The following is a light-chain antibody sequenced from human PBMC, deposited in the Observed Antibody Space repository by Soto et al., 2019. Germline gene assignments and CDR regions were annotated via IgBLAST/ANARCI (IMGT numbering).Light chain of an antibody. CDR1: SSNIGSNT. V-gene: IGLV1-44*01. Sequence: QSVLTQPPSASGTPGQRVTISCSGSSSNIGSNTVNWYQQLPGTAPKLLIYSNNQGPSGVPDRFSGSKSGTSASLAISGLQSEDEADYYWAAWDDSLNGRVFGGGTKVTVL. J-gene: IGLJ3*02. CDR3: AAWDDSLNGRV. CDR2: SNN.